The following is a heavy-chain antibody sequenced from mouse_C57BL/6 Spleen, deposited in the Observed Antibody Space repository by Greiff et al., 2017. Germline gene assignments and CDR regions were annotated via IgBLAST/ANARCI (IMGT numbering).Heavy chain of an antibody. V-gene: IGHV5-9-1*02. CDR1: GFTFSSYA. D-gene: IGHD3-2*02. CDR2: ISSGGDYI. CDR3: TREGKTAQATGYAMDY. J-gene: IGHJ4*01. Sequence: EVKVVESGEGLVKPGGSLKLSCAASGFTFSSYAMSWVRQTPEKRLEWVAYISSGGDYIYYADTVKGRFTISRDNARNTLYLQMSSLKSEDTAMYYCTREGKTAQATGYAMDYWGQGTSVTVSS.